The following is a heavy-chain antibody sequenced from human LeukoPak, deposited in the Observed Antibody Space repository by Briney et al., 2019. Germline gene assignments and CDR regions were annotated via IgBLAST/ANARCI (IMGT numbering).Heavy chain of an antibody. J-gene: IGHJ6*03. CDR1: AGSISSSDYY. D-gene: IGHD3-22*01. V-gene: IGHV4-39*02. Sequence: KPSETLSLTCTVSAGSISSSDYYWGWIRQSPGKGLEWIGRISYSGNTYYNPSLKSRVTISVDTSKSHFSLRLSSVTAADTAVYYCSRLTHSYYSDTSGYYPYYYMDVWGEGTTVTVSS. CDR2: ISYSGNT. CDR3: SRLTHSYYSDTSGYYPYYYMDV.